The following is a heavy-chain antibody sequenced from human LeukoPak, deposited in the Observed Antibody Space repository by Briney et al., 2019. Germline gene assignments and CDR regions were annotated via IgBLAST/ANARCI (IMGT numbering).Heavy chain of an antibody. D-gene: IGHD3-10*01. CDR1: GYTFTSYD. Sequence: GASVKVSCKASGYTFTSYDFNWVRQATGQGLEWMGWMNPNSGNTGYAQKFQGRVTMTRNTSISTAYMELSSLRPEDTALYYCARGKAMVRGVMGSWFDPWGQGTLVTVSS. V-gene: IGHV1-8*01. CDR3: ARGKAMVRGVMGSWFDP. CDR2: MNPNSGNT. J-gene: IGHJ5*02.